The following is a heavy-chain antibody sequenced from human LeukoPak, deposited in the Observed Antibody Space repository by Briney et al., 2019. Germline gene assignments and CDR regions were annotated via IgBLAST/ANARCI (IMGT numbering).Heavy chain of an antibody. Sequence: SETQPLTCTVSGDSISRSTYYWAWIRQPPGKGLEWIGSVYYGRSPYFNPSLESRATISVDTSKNHFSLKMSSVTAADTAVYYCARSSGTGTFSYWGQGTLVTVSS. D-gene: IGHD6-25*01. CDR1: GDSISRSTYY. V-gene: IGHV4-39*02. CDR2: VYYGRSP. CDR3: ARSSGTGTFSY. J-gene: IGHJ4*02.